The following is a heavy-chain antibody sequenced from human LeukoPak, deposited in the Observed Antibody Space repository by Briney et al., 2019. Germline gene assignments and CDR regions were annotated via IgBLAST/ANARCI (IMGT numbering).Heavy chain of an antibody. CDR2: IIPIFGTA. D-gene: IGHD1-26*01. J-gene: IGHJ5*02. CDR3: ASGGSYYWFDP. Sequence: ASVKVSCKASGGTFSSYAISWVRQAPGQGLEWMGGIIPIFGTANYAQKFQGRVTITADKSTSTAYMELSSLRSEDTAVYYCASGGSYYWFDPWGQGTLVTVSS. CDR1: GGTFSSYA. V-gene: IGHV1-69*06.